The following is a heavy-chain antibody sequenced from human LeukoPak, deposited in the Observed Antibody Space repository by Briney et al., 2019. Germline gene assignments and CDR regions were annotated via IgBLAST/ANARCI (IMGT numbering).Heavy chain of an antibody. Sequence: SETLSLTCTVSGGSISSYYWSWIRQPPGKGLEWIGYIYYSGSTNYNPSLKSRVTISVDTSKNQFSLKLSSVTAADTAVYYCARVSRLGFWSGYSTDWFDPWGQGTLVTVSS. V-gene: IGHV4-59*01. D-gene: IGHD3-3*01. J-gene: IGHJ5*02. CDR2: IYYSGST. CDR1: GGSISSYY. CDR3: ARVSRLGFWSGYSTDWFDP.